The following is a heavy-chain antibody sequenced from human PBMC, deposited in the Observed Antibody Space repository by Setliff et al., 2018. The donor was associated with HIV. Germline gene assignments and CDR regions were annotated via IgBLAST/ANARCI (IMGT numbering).Heavy chain of an antibody. CDR2: IHYSGTT. V-gene: IGHV4-31*03. Sequence: PSETLSLTCSVSGGSISSSGYYWSWIRQHPGKGLEWLGYIHYSGTTYYSPSLESRLTISIDTSENQFSLKLSSVTAADTAVYYCARVGYCSSTSCYGGMDVWGQGTTVTVSS. CDR3: ARVGYCSSTSCYGGMDV. J-gene: IGHJ6*02. D-gene: IGHD2-2*03. CDR1: GGSISSSGYY.